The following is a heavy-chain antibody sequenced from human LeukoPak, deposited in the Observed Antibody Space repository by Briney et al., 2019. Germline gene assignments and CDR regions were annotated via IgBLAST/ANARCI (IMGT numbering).Heavy chain of an antibody. J-gene: IGHJ6*03. V-gene: IGHV4-39*07. CDR2: IYYSGST. D-gene: IGHD5-24*01. CDR3: AQFAPYYYYMDV. Sequence: SETLSLTCTVSGGSISSSSYYWGWIRQPPGKGLEWIGSIYYSGSTYYNPSLKSRVTISVDASKNQFSLKLSSVTAADTAVYYCAQFAPYYYYMDVWGKGTTVTVSS. CDR1: GGSISSSSYY.